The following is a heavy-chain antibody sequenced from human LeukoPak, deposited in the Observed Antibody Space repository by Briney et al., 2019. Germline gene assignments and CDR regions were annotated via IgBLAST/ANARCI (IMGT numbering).Heavy chain of an antibody. V-gene: IGHV3-30*04. CDR1: GFTFSSYA. D-gene: IGHD4-17*01. CDR2: ISYDGSNK. CDR3: ARGTDYGDYNFDY. Sequence: PGGSPRLSCAASGFTFSSYAMHWVRQAPGKGLEWVAVISYDGSNKYYADSVKGRFTISRDNSKNTLYLQMNSLRAEDTAVYYCARGTDYGDYNFDYWGQGTLVTVSS. J-gene: IGHJ4*02.